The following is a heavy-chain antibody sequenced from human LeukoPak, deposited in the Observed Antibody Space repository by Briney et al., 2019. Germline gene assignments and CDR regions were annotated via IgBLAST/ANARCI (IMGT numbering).Heavy chain of an antibody. CDR1: GGSFSGYS. Sequence: SETLSLTCAVYGGSFSGYSCSWIRQPPGKGLEWIGEINHSGSTNYNPSLKSRVTISVDTSKKQFSLKLSSVTAADTAVYYCARGRLLMWFDPWGQGTLVTVSS. CDR2: INHSGST. CDR3: ARGRLLMWFDP. V-gene: IGHV4-34*01. J-gene: IGHJ5*02. D-gene: IGHD3-16*01.